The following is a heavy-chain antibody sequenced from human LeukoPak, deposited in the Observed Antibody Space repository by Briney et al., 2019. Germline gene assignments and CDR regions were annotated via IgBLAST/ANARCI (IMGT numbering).Heavy chain of an antibody. CDR2: IIPIFGTA. CDR3: ARESYSSSSLAV. J-gene: IGHJ6*04. D-gene: IGHD6-6*01. Sequence: ASVKVSCKASGGTFSSYAISWVRQAPGQGLEWMGGIIPIFGTANYAQKFQGRVTMTRDTSTSTVYMELSSLRSEDTAVYYCARESYSSSSLAVWGKGTTVTVSS. V-gene: IGHV1-69*05. CDR1: GGTFSSYA.